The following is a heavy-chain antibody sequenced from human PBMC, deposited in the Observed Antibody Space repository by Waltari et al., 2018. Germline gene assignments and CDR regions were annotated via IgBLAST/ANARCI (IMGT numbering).Heavy chain of an antibody. CDR2: ISYNGRNI. V-gene: IGHV3-30*04. J-gene: IGHJ6*02. CDR1: ELSISSYA. CDR3: ARDYCDRIRCHGMDV. D-gene: IGHD3-22*01. Sequence: QVQLVESGGGVVQPGRSLRLSCAASELSISSYAMHWVRQAPGTGLEWVAVISYNGRNIYYVDSVKGRFTISRDNSKKMVYLQMNSLRAEDTAVYYCARDYCDRIRCHGMDVWGQGTTVTVSS.